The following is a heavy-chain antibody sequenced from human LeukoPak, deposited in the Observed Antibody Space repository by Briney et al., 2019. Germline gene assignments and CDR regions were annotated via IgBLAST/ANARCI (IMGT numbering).Heavy chain of an antibody. CDR3: ARLQYSSGWHAFDI. CDR1: GGSISSYY. J-gene: IGHJ3*02. D-gene: IGHD6-19*01. V-gene: IGHV4-59*08. Sequence: SETLSLTCTVSGGSISSYYWSWIRQPPGKGLEWIGYMYYSGSTNHNPSLNSRVTMPLDTSKNQFSLKLSSVTAADTAVYYCARLQYSSGWHAFDIWGQGTLVTVSS. CDR2: MYYSGST.